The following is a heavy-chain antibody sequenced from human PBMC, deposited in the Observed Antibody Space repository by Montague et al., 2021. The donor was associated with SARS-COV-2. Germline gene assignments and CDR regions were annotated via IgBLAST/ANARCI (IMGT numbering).Heavy chain of an antibody. CDR3: ARAGEDYYYDSSGSLY. Sequence: SLRLSCAASGFIFSSYEMNLVRQAPGKGLEWVSYISNSGDTKYYSDSVKGRFTIPRDNAKNSLYLQMSSLGAEDTAVYYCARAGEDYYYDSSGSLYWGQGILVTVSS. J-gene: IGHJ4*02. D-gene: IGHD3-22*01. CDR1: GFIFSSYE. CDR2: ISNSGDTK. V-gene: IGHV3-48*03.